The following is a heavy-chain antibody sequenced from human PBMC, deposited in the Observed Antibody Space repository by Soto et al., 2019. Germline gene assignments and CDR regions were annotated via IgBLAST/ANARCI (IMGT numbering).Heavy chain of an antibody. D-gene: IGHD6-19*01. CDR3: AKSQTRIEVSANLDY. J-gene: IGHJ4*02. CDR1: GFAFDYYS. CDR2: ISWDGHST. Sequence: EVQLVESGGFVVQPGGSLRLSCAASGFAFDYYSLHWVRQAPGKGLEWVSLISWDGHSTYYADSVKGRFIISRDNSKNSLYLQMNSLRSDEAAIYYCAKSQTRIEVSANLDYWGQGTLVTVSS. V-gene: IGHV3-43*01.